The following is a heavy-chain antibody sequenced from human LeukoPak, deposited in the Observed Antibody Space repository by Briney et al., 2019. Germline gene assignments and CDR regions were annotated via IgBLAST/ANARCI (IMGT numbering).Heavy chain of an antibody. D-gene: IGHD2-2*03. J-gene: IGHJ4*02. Sequence: GESLKISCKGSGYSFPTYWIAWVRQMPGRGLEWMGIIYPDGSNIRYSPSFQGQVTISADKSISTAYLQWSSLKASDTAMYYCARPPSRGYSSSFEYWGQGTLVTVSS. CDR3: ARPPSRGYSSSFEY. CDR2: IYPDGSNI. CDR1: GYSFPTYW. V-gene: IGHV5-51*01.